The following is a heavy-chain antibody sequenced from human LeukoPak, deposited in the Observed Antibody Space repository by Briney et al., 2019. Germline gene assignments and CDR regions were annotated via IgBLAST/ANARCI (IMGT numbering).Heavy chain of an antibody. CDR3: ARVGGYNDAFDI. J-gene: IGHJ3*02. D-gene: IGHD5-24*01. CDR1: GGSISSYY. Sequence: PSETLSLTCTVSGGSISSYYWSWIRQPPGKGLEWIAYIYYSGSTNYNPSLTSRVTISLDTSKNQFFLKLSSVTAAYTAIYYCARVGGYNDAFDIWGQGTMVTVSS. V-gene: IGHV4-59*01. CDR2: IYYSGST.